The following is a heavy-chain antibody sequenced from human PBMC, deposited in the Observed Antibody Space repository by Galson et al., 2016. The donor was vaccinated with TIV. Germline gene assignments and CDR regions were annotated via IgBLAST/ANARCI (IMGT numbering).Heavy chain of an antibody. V-gene: IGHV4-61*02. J-gene: IGHJ6*02. CDR3: AREGDYYYENRAGGYYGGGMDV. CDR2: IYTSGST. Sequence: TLSLTCTVSGDPFSSGSFYWSWIRQPAGKGLEWIGRIYTSGSTKYNPSLKSRVSISKDTSKKQFSLKLHSVTASDTDVYYCAREGDYYYENRAGGYYGGGMDVWGQGTTVTVSS. CDR1: GDPFSSGSFY. D-gene: IGHD3-22*01.